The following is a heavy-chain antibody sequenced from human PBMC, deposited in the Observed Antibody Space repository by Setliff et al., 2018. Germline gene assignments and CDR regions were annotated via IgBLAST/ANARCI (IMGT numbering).Heavy chain of an antibody. CDR2: IIPIFGTA. CDR3: ARSLTGYSSSSYYYYYMDV. J-gene: IGHJ6*03. Sequence: ASVKVSCKTSGYTFISYGISWVRQAPGQGLEWMGGIIPIFGTANYAQKFQGRVTITADESTSTAYMELSSLRSEDTAVYYCARSLTGYSSSSYYYYYMDVWGKGTTVTVSS. D-gene: IGHD6-13*01. CDR1: GYTFISYG. V-gene: IGHV1-69*13.